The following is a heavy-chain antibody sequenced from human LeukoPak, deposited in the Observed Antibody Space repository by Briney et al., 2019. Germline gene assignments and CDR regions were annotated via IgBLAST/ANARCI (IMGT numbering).Heavy chain of an antibody. D-gene: IGHD4-17*01. V-gene: IGHV3-74*01. CDR1: GFTFSSYW. CDR2: INSDGGST. J-gene: IGHJ4*02. CDR3: ARVEYDYGDYFRS. Sequence: GGSLRLSCAASGFTFSSYWMHWVRQAPGKGLVWVSRINSDGGSTSYADSVKGRFTISRDNAKNTLYLQMNSLRAEDTAVYYCARVEYDYGDYFRSWGQGTLVTASS.